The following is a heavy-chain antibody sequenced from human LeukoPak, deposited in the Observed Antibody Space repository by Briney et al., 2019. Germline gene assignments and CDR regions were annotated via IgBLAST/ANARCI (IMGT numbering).Heavy chain of an antibody. CDR2: ISSSSSYI. Sequence: PGGSLRLSCAASGFTFSSYSMNWVRQAPGKGLEWVSSISSSSSYIYYADSVKGRFTISRDNAKNSLYLQMNSLRAEDTAVYYCARDRDSSGVSDYWGQGTLVTVSS. J-gene: IGHJ4*02. V-gene: IGHV3-21*01. CDR3: ARDRDSSGVSDY. D-gene: IGHD6-6*01. CDR1: GFTFSSYS.